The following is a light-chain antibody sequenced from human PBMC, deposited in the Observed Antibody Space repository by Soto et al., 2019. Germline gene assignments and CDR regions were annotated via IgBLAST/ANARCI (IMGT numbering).Light chain of an antibody. Sequence: QAVVAQEPSLTVSPGGTVTLTCASNTGAVTSGYYANWFQQKPGQAPRSLIYSTNNKHSWTPARFSASLLGGKAALTLSGVKPEDEADYYCLLYYSGAYVFGTGTKVTVL. CDR3: LLYYSGAYV. CDR2: STN. V-gene: IGLV7-43*01. J-gene: IGLJ1*01. CDR1: TGAVTSGYY.